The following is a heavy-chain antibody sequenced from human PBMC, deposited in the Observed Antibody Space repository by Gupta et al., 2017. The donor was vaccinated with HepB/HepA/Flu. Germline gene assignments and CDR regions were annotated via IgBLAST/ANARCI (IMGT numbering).Heavy chain of an antibody. CDR1: GFTFYSYW. V-gene: IGHV3-7*01. CDR3: ARDPGQLDRPYPYSYYYMDV. D-gene: IGHD1-1*01. CDR2: ITHDGSEQ. Sequence: EVQVVESGGGLVQPGGSLRLSCAASGFTFYSYWMTWVRQAPGGGRERVDNITHDGSEQYYLASVKGRFTISRANADNSVYLQMSSLRPEDTALYDGARDPGQLDRPYPYSYYYMDVWGKGTTVTVSS. J-gene: IGHJ6*03.